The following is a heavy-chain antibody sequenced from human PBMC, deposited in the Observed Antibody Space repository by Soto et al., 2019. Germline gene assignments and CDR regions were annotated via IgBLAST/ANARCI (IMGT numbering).Heavy chain of an antibody. J-gene: IGHJ5*02. V-gene: IGHV4-31*03. Sequence: PSETLSLPCTVSGGSISSGGYYWSWIRQHPGKGLEWIGYIYYSGSTYYNPSLKSRVTISVDTSKNQFSLKLSSVTAADTAVYYCARDQRFGEFPSNLFDPWGQGTLVTVSS. CDR2: IYYSGST. CDR3: ARDQRFGEFPSNLFDP. D-gene: IGHD3-10*01. CDR1: GGSISSGGYY.